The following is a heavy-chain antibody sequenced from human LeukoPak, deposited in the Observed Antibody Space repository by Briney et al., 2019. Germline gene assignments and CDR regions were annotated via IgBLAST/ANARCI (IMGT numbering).Heavy chain of an antibody. CDR1: GESFSAYY. Sequence: SETLSLTCAVYGESFSAYYWSWIRQAPGKTLEWIGEIHHSGTTNYNPSLKSRVTISVDTSKNQFSLKLRSVTAADTAVYYCARTTEGGYIGYFYYYYMDVWGKGTTVTISS. CDR3: ARTTEGGYIGYFYYYYMDV. D-gene: IGHD5-18*01. CDR2: IHHSGTT. V-gene: IGHV4-34*01. J-gene: IGHJ6*03.